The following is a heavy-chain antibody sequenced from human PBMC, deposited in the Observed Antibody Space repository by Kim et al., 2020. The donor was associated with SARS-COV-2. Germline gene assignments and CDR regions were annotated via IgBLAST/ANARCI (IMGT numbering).Heavy chain of an antibody. V-gene: IGHV3-23*01. D-gene: IGHD1-1*01. Sequence: GGSLRLSCAASGFTFSNYAMTWVRQAPGKGLEWVSTISGGGDTTYYADSVRGRFSIPRDNTKNTLHLQMNSLRVEDTAAYHCAKEIDTLGIPSRSENWG. CDR2: ISGGGDTT. CDR3: AKEIDTLGIPSRSEN. CDR1: GFTFSNYA. J-gene: IGHJ1*01.